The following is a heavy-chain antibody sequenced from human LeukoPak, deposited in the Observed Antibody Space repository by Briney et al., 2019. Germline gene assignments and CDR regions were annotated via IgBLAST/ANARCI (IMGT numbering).Heavy chain of an antibody. CDR3: AKDRYYDSSGYYDY. CDR1: GFTFDDYA. D-gene: IGHD3-22*01. J-gene: IGHJ4*02. CDR2: ISWNSGSI. V-gene: IGHV3-9*01. Sequence: PGGSLRLSCAASGFTFDDYAMHWVRQAPGKGLEWVSGISWNSGSIGYADSVKGRFTISRDNAKNSLYLQMNSLRAEDTALYYCAKDRYYDSSGYYDYWGQGTLVRLL.